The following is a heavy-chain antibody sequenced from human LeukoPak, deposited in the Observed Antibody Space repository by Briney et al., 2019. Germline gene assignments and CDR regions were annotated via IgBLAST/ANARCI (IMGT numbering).Heavy chain of an antibody. D-gene: IGHD6-19*01. CDR3: ARRPVAGHFDY. V-gene: IGHV4-39*01. CDR1: GGSISNSIYY. CDR2: IFYSGST. Sequence: ETLCLTCTVSGGSISNSIYYWGWIRQPPGKGLECIGNIFYSGSTYYNPSLQSRVTISVDTSKNQFSLKLSSVTAADTAVYYCARRPVAGHFDYWGQGTLVSASS. J-gene: IGHJ4*02.